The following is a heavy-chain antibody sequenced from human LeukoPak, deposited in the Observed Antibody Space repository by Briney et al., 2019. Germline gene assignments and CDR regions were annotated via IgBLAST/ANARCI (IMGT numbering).Heavy chain of an antibody. D-gene: IGHD1-26*01. CDR1: GFTFSNSG. V-gene: IGHV3-30*03. CDR3: ATVGMGATIGY. CDR2: ISYDGSNR. Sequence: PGGSLRLSCAASGFTFSNSGMHWVRQAPGKGLEWVAVISYDGSNRYSADSVKGRFTISRDNAQNTLYLQMNSLRVEDTAVYYCATVGMGATIGYWGQGTLVTVSS. J-gene: IGHJ4*02.